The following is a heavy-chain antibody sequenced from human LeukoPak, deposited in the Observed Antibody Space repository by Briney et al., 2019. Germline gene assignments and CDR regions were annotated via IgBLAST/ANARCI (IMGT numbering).Heavy chain of an antibody. V-gene: IGHV1-18*01. J-gene: IGHJ5*02. CDR1: GYTFTSYG. CDR3: ARDERITMIVATNWFDP. Sequence: ASVKVSCKASGYTFTSYGISWVRQAPGQGLEWMGWISAYNGNTNYAQKLQGRVTMTTDPSTSTAYMELRSLRSDDTAVYYCARDERITMIVATNWFDPWGQGTLVTVSS. D-gene: IGHD3-22*01. CDR2: ISAYNGNT.